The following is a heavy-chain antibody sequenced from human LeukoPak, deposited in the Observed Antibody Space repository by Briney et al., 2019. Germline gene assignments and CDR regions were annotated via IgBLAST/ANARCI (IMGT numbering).Heavy chain of an antibody. CDR3: ARGRIAAGPYYYYYMDV. CDR1: GFTFSSYA. J-gene: IGHJ6*03. V-gene: IGHV3-30-3*01. CDR2: ISYDGSNK. Sequence: GGSLRLSCAASGFTFSSYAMHWVRQAPGKGLEWVAVISYDGSNKYYADSVKGRFTISRDNSKNTLYLQMNSLRAEDTAVYYRARGRIAAGPYYYYYMDVWGKGTTVTVSS. D-gene: IGHD6-6*01.